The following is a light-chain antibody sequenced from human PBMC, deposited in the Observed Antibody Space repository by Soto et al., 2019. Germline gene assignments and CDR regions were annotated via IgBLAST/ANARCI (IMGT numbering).Light chain of an antibody. V-gene: IGLV2-14*03. CDR1: SSDVGGYNY. CDR3: NSYTSSSTLV. Sequence: QLVLTQPASVSGSPGQSITISCTGTSSDVGGYNYVSWYQQHPGKAPKLLIFDVSNRPSGVSNRFSGSKSGNTASLTISGLQAEDEADYFCNSYTSSSTLVFGGGTKVTVL. CDR2: DVS. J-gene: IGLJ2*01.